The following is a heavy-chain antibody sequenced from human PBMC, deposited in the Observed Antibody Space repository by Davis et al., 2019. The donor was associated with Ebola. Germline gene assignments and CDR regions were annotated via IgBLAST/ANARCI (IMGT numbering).Heavy chain of an antibody. CDR2: IYYSGST. Sequence: GSLRLSCTVSGGSISSYYWSWIRQPPGKGLEWIGYIYYSGSTNYNPSLKSRVTISVDTSKNQFSLKLSSVTAADTAVYYCARDLMDYDSSGYYYYGMDVWGQGTTVTVSS. J-gene: IGHJ6*02. CDR1: GGSISSYY. V-gene: IGHV4-59*01. D-gene: IGHD3-22*01. CDR3: ARDLMDYDSSGYYYYGMDV.